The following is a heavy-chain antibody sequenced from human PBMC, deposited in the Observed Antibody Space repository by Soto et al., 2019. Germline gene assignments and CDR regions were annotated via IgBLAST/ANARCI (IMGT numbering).Heavy chain of an antibody. J-gene: IGHJ4*02. CDR1: GFIFSDHW. D-gene: IGHD6-19*01. V-gene: IGHV3-7*04. CDR3: AGGSGWLADK. Sequence: EVYLVESGGDLVQPGGSLRLSCAASGFIFSDHWMNWVRQAPGKGLEWVANIKQDGSENKYVDSVRGRFTISRDNAKNSLYLQRNNLRPEDTAVYYCAGGSGWLADKWGQGTLVTVSS. CDR2: IKQDGSEN.